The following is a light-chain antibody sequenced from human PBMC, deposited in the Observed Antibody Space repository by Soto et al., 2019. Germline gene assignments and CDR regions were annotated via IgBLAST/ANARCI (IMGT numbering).Light chain of an antibody. Sequence: QSAPTQPASVSGSLGQSITISCTGTSNAVGSYTFVSWYQHLPGKAPKLMIYEGGQRPSGVSNRFSGSKSGNTASLTISGLQAEDEADYYCCSSRVFGGGTKLTVL. J-gene: IGLJ2*01. CDR2: EGG. CDR3: CSSRV. V-gene: IGLV2-23*01. CDR1: SNAVGSYTF.